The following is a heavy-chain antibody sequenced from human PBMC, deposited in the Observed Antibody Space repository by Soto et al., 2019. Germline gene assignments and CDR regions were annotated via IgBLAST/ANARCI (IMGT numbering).Heavy chain of an antibody. D-gene: IGHD2-15*01. J-gene: IGHJ4*02. Sequence: PSETLSLTCAVYGGSFSGYYWSWIRQPPGKGLEWTGEINHSGSTNYNPSLKSRVTISVDTSKNQFSLKLSSVTAADTAVYYCARGTLSADYWGQGTLVTVSS. CDR1: GGSFSGYY. V-gene: IGHV4-34*01. CDR2: INHSGST. CDR3: ARGTLSADY.